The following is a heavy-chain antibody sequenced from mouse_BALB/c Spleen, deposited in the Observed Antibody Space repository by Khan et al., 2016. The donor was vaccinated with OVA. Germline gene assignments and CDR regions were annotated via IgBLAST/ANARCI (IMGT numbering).Heavy chain of an antibody. Sequence: VQLKESGPGLVAPSQSLSITCTISGFSLTDYGVHWVRQPPGKGLEWLVVIWSDGSTTSNSALKSRLSIIKDNSKSQIFLKMNSLQTDDTAMYYCARQPYYHYYIMDYWGQGTSVTVSS. CDR3: ARQPYYHYYIMDY. CDR2: IWSDGST. D-gene: IGHD2-10*01. V-gene: IGHV2-6-1*01. CDR1: GFSLTDYG. J-gene: IGHJ4*01.